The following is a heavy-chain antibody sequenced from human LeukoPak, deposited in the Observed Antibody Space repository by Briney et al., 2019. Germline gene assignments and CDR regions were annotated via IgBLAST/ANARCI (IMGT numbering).Heavy chain of an antibody. D-gene: IGHD3-3*01. CDR2: ISYDGSNK. V-gene: IGHV3-30*03. Sequence: GGSLRLSCAASGFTFSSYGMHWVRQAPGKGLEWVAVISYDGSNKYYADSVKGRFTISRDNAKNSLYLQMNSLRAEDTAVYYCARVGYDFWSGYHPWGQGTLVTVSS. CDR1: GFTFSSYG. CDR3: ARVGYDFWSGYHP. J-gene: IGHJ5*02.